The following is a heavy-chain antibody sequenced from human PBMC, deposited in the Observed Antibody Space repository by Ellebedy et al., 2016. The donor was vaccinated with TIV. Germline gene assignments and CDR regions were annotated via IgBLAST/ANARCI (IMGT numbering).Heavy chain of an antibody. J-gene: IGHJ4*01. CDR1: GDSISNTIW. CDR2: INHSGSS. D-gene: IGHD1-26*01. CDR3: AREGNLYSGSSPV. V-gene: IGHV4-4*02. Sequence: GSLRLXXAVSGDSISNTIWWSWVRQSPGKGLEWIGEINHSGSSNYNPSLKGRVSISRDTAKNLFSLKLISVTAADTAVYYCAREGNLYSGSSPVWGQGTLVNVFS.